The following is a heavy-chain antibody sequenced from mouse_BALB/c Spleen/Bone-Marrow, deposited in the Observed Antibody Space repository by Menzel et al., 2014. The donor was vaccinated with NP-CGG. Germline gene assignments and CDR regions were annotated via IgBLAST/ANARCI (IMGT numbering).Heavy chain of an antibody. Sequence: EVMLVESGGGLVQPGGSLKLSCAASGFTFSYYTMSWVRQTPEKRLEWVAYISNGGSSTYHPDTVKGRFTISRDNAKNTLYLQMSSLKSEDTAMYYCARDGYDVVGALDYWGQGTSVTVSS. V-gene: IGHV5-12-2*01. J-gene: IGHJ4*01. CDR2: ISNGGSST. CDR1: GFTFSYYT. CDR3: ARDGYDVVGALDY. D-gene: IGHD2-2*01.